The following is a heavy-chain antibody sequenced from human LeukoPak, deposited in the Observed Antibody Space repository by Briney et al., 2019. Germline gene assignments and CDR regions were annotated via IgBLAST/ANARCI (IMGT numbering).Heavy chain of an antibody. V-gene: IGHV3-30*03. Sequence: GRSLRLSCAASGFTFSSYGMHWVRQAPGKGLEWVAVISYDGSNKYYADSVKGRFTISRDNSKNTLYLQMNSLRAEDTAVYYCAGADVFYYGMDVWGQGTTVTVSS. CDR2: ISYDGSNK. J-gene: IGHJ6*02. D-gene: IGHD3-16*01. CDR1: GFTFSSYG. CDR3: AGADVFYYGMDV.